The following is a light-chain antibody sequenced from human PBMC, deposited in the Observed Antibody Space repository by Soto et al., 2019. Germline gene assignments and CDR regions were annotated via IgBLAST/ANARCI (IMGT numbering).Light chain of an antibody. Sequence: QSVLTQPPSVSAAPGREVTISCSGSTSNIGNNYVSWYQHLPGTAPKLLIYDNNKRPSAIPDRFSGSKSGTSATLGITGLQTGDEADYYCGAWDSSLSFWVFGGRTKLTVL. CDR2: DNN. J-gene: IGLJ3*02. CDR1: TSNIGNNY. CDR3: GAWDSSLSFWV. V-gene: IGLV1-51*01.